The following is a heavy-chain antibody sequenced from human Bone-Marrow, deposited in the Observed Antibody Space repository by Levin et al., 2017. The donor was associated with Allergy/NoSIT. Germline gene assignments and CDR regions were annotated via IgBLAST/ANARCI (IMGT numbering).Heavy chain of an antibody. CDR3: ARERIVGARGVYYYYGMDV. Sequence: GESLKISCKASGYTFTSYAMHWVRQAPGQRLEWMGWINAGNGNTKYSQKFQGRVTITRDTSASTAYMELSSLRSEDTAVYYCARERIVGARGVYYYYGMDVWGQGTTVTVSS. CDR2: INAGNGNT. J-gene: IGHJ6*02. D-gene: IGHD1-26*01. V-gene: IGHV1-3*01. CDR1: GYTFTSYA.